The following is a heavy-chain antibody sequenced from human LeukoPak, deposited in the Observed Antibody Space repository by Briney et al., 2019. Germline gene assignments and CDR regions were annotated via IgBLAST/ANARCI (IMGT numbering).Heavy chain of an antibody. J-gene: IGHJ4*02. V-gene: IGHV4-61*01. Sequence: SETLSLTCTVSGGSVSSGSYYWSYYSGSTNYNPSLKSRVTISVDTSKNQFSLNLSSVTAADTAVYYCARRHTVTVDYWGQGTLVTVSS. CDR2: YSGST. D-gene: IGHD4-11*01. CDR1: GGSVSSGSYY. CDR3: ARRHTVTVDY.